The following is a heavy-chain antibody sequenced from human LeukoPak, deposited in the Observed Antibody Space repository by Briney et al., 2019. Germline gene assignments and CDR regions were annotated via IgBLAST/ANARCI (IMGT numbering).Heavy chain of an antibody. J-gene: IGHJ4*02. V-gene: IGHV3-30-3*01. CDR2: ISYDGSNK. CDR3: AREPYSSGWYFDY. D-gene: IGHD6-19*01. CDR1: GFTFSSYA. Sequence: GRSLRLSCAASGFTFSSYAMHWVRQAPGKGLEWVAVISYDGSNKYYADSVKGRFTISRDNSKNTLYLQMNSLRAEDTAVYYCAREPYSSGWYFDYWAREPWSPSPQ.